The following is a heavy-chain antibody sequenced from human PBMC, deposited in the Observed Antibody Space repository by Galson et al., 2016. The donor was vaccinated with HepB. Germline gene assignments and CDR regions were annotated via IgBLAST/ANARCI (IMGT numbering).Heavy chain of an antibody. CDR3: ARSHYLTPYYSSGMAV. Sequence: SLRLSCAASGFTFSSYAMHWVRQAPGKGLEWLAVITYGGRNKYYADSVKGRFTVSRDDSKNTLYLQMNSLRPEDTAVYYCARSHYLTPYYSSGMAVWGQGSLVSVSS. CDR1: GFTFSSYA. J-gene: IGHJ4*02. V-gene: IGHV3-30-3*01. CDR2: ITYGGRNK. D-gene: IGHD1-26*01.